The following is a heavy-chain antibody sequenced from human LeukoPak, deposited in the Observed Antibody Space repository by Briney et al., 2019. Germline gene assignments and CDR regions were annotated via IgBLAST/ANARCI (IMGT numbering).Heavy chain of an antibody. J-gene: IGHJ4*02. CDR2: ISSSSSNI. CDR3: ARGGPARPDY. CDR1: EFTFSNYG. Sequence: GGSLRLSCAASEFTFSNYGMNWVRQAPGKGLEWVSYISSSSSNINYADSVKGRFTISRDNAKNSLYLQMNSLRVEDTALYYLARGGPARPDYWAKDPLVTVP. V-gene: IGHV3-48*01. D-gene: IGHD2-2*01.